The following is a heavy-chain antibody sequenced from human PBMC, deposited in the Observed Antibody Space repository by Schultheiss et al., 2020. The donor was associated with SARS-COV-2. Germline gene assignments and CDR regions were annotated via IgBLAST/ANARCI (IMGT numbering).Heavy chain of an antibody. CDR2: IYYSGST. CDR3: ARAGGAYSFDK. J-gene: IGHJ4*02. CDR1: GGSISSGDYY. Sequence: SETLSLTCTVSGGSISSGDYYWSWIRQPPGKGLEWIGYIYYSGSTYCNPSLKSRVTISVDTSKNQVSLKLTSVTAADTAVYYCARAGGAYSFDKWGQGTLVTVSS. D-gene: IGHD5-18*01. V-gene: IGHV4-30-4*02.